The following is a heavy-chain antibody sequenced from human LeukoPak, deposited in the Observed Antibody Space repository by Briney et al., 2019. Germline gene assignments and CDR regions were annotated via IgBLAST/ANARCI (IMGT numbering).Heavy chain of an antibody. CDR2: IYYSGST. J-gene: IGHJ4*02. CDR3: ARYCSGGSCYSGGVDY. D-gene: IGHD2-15*01. CDR1: GFTFSSHA. V-gene: IGHV4-31*02. Sequence: LRLSCAASGFTFSSHAMSWVRQAPGKGLEWIGYIYYSGSTYYNPSLKSRVTISVDTSKNQFSLKLSSVTAADTAVYYCARYCSGGSCYSGGVDYWGQGTLVTVSS.